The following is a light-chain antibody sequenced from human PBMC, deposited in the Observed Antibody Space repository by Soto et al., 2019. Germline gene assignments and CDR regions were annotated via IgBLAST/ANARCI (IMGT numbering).Light chain of an antibody. Sequence: EIVLTQSPATLSLSPGERATLSCRASQSVSTYVAWYQQKPCQAPRLVLYHASNRATGIPARFSGSGSETDFTLSISSLEPEDFAVYYCQQRDNRPYTCGQGTRLEI. CDR1: QSVSTY. CDR3: QQRDNRPYT. V-gene: IGKV3-11*01. J-gene: IGKJ2*01. CDR2: HAS.